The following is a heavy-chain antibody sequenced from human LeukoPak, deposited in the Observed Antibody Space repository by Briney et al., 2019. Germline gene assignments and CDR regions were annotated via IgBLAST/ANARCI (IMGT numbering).Heavy chain of an antibody. Sequence: SETLSLTCTVSGGSIDSYYWSWIRQPPGKGLEWIGYIYYTGSTEYPPSLKSRVTMSLDTSKNQFSLKLTSVTAADTAVYYCARVYQSAEYYFDYWGQGNLVSVSS. CDR1: GGSIDSYY. J-gene: IGHJ4*02. CDR2: IYYTGST. V-gene: IGHV4-59*01. D-gene: IGHD2-2*01. CDR3: ARVYQSAEYYFDY.